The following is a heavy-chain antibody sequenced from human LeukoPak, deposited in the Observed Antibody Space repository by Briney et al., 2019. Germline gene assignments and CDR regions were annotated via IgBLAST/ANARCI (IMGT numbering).Heavy chain of an antibody. Sequence: SETLSLTCTVSGGSISSGGYYWSWIRQHPGKGLEWNGYIYYGGSTYYNPSLKSRVTISVDTSKNQFSPKLSSVTAADTAVYYCARAYDSSGYYYMDYWGQGTLVTVSS. CDR2: IYYGGST. CDR1: GGSISSGGYY. D-gene: IGHD3-22*01. CDR3: ARAYDSSGYYYMDY. V-gene: IGHV4-31*03. J-gene: IGHJ4*02.